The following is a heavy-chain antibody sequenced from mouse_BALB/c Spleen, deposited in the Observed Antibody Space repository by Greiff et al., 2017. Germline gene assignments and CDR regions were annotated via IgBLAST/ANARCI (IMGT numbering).Heavy chain of an antibody. V-gene: IGHV3-6*02. CDR1: GYSITSGYY. CDR2: ISYDGSN. J-gene: IGHJ3*01. Sequence: EVQLQESGPGLVKPSQSLSLSCSVTGYSITSGYYWYWIRQFPGNKLEWMGYISYDGSNNYNPSLKNRISITRDTSKNQFFLKLNTVSTEDTATYYCAREDYYDDGVAWFAYWGQGTLVTVSA. CDR3: AREDYYDDGVAWFAY. D-gene: IGHD2-4*01.